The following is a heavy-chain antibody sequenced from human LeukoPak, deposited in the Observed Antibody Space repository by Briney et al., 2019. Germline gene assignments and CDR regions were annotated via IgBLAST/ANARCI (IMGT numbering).Heavy chain of an antibody. CDR3: AGRPSLYYYYGMDV. CDR1: GGSFSGYY. CDR2: INQSGST. V-gene: IGHV4-34*01. J-gene: IGHJ6*02. Sequence: SETLSLTCAVYGGSFSGYYWSWIRQPPGKGLEWIGEINQSGSTNYNPSLKSRVTISVDTSKNQFSLKLSSVTAADTAVYYCAGRPSLYYYYGMDVWGQGTTVTVSS.